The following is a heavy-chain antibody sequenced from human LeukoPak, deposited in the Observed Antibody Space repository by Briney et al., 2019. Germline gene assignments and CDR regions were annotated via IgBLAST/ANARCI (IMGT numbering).Heavy chain of an antibody. CDR3: ARDSPSDYYDSSGYDY. V-gene: IGHV1-2*02. D-gene: IGHD3-22*01. J-gene: IGHJ4*02. CDR2: INPKSGGT. CDR1: GYTFTGYY. Sequence: ASVKVSCKASGYTFTGYYMHWVRQAPGQGLEWMGWINPKSGGTNYAQKFQGRVTMTRGTSISTAYMELSSLRSDDTAVYYCARDSPSDYYDSSGYDYWGQGTLVTVSS.